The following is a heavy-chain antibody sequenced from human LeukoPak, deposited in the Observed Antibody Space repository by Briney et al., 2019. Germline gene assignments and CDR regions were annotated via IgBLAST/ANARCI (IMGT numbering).Heavy chain of an antibody. V-gene: IGHV1-46*01. Sequence: GASVKVSCKASGYTFTNFYMHWVRQVPGQGLEWMGIINPRGGSASSAQKFQGRVTLTRDTSISTAYMELSRLRSDDTAVYYCARMTYYYDSSGYYQTYYFDYWGQGTLVTVSS. CDR1: GYTFTNFY. J-gene: IGHJ4*02. CDR3: ARMTYYYDSSGYYQTYYFDY. D-gene: IGHD3-22*01. CDR2: INPRGGSA.